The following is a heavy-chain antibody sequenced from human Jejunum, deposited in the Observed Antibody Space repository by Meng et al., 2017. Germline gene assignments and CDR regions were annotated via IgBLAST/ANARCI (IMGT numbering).Heavy chain of an antibody. CDR3: ARDESRLLRS. Sequence: QVQPQPSGPGLVNPSQTLSLTCAISGDSVSSNSAAWNWIRQSPSRVLEWLGRTYYRSKWYSDYAVSVKSRITINTDTSKNQLSLQLNSVTPEDTAVYYCARDESRLLRSWGQGTLVTVSS. V-gene: IGHV6-1*01. D-gene: IGHD3-22*01. CDR1: GDSVSSNSAA. CDR2: TYYRSKWYS. J-gene: IGHJ5*02.